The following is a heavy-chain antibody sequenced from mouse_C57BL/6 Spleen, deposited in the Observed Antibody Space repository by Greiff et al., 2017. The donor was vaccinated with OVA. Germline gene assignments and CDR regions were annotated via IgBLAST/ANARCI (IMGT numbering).Heavy chain of an antibody. CDR2: INPSSGYP. CDR3: ARPFLRYFDV. J-gene: IGHJ1*03. CDR1: GYTFTSYT. Sequence: QVHVKQSGAELARPGASVKMSCKASGYTFTSYTMHWVKQRPGQGLEWIGYINPSSGYPKYNQKFKDKATLTADKSSSTAYMQLSSLTSEDSAVYYCARPFLRYFDVWGTGTTVTVSS. V-gene: IGHV1-4*01.